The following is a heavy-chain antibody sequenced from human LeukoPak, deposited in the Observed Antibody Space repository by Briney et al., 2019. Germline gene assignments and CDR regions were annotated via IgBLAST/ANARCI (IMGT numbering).Heavy chain of an antibody. CDR2: IYTSGST. V-gene: IGHV4-4*07. J-gene: IGHJ4*02. CDR3: AREGREYDYVWGSYRRGFDY. Sequence: SEALSLTCTVSGGSISSYYWSWIRQPAGKGLEWIGRIYTSGSTNYNPSLKSRVTMSVDTSTNQFSLKLSSVTAADTAVYYCAREGREYDYVWGSYRRGFDYWGQGTLVTVSS. D-gene: IGHD3-16*02. CDR1: GGSISSYY.